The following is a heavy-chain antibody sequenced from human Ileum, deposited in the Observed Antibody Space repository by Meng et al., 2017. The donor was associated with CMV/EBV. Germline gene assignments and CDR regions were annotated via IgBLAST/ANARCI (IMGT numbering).Heavy chain of an antibody. Sequence: GESLKISCATSGFTFSNYAMRWVRHAPGKGLEWVAAIVGGGGSRTYYADSVKGRFTISRDTSQNTLYLQIHSPRVEDSAVYYCAKRAYCDGGECYTLNYYYYAVDVWGQGTTVTVSS. CDR2: IVGGGGSRT. CDR1: GFTFSNYA. CDR3: AKRAYCDGGECYTLNYYYYAVDV. D-gene: IGHD2-8*02. J-gene: IGHJ6*02. V-gene: IGHV3-23*01.